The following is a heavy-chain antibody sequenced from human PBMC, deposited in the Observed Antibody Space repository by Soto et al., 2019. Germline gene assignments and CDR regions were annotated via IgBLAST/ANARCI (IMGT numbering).Heavy chain of an antibody. CDR2: IYSGGST. D-gene: IGHD6-25*01. Sequence: GGSLRLSCAASGFTVSSNYMSWVRQAPGKGLEWVSVIYSGGSTYYADSVKGRFTISRDNSKNTLYLQMNSLRAEDTAVYYCAREFTGGPHYFDYWGQGTLVTVYS. CDR1: GFTVSSNY. CDR3: AREFTGGPHYFDY. J-gene: IGHJ4*02. V-gene: IGHV3-53*01.